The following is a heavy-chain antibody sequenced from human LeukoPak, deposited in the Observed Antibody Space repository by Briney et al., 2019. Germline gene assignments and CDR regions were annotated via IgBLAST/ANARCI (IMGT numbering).Heavy chain of an antibody. Sequence: PSETLSLTCTVSGGSISSYYWSWIRQPPGKGLEWIGYIYYSGSTNYNPSPKSRVTISVDTSKNQFSLKLSSVTAADTAVYYCARLGCSGGSCYDDHWGQGTLVTVSS. CDR2: IYYSGST. D-gene: IGHD2-15*01. CDR1: GGSISSYY. CDR3: ARLGCSGGSCYDDH. V-gene: IGHV4-59*08. J-gene: IGHJ4*02.